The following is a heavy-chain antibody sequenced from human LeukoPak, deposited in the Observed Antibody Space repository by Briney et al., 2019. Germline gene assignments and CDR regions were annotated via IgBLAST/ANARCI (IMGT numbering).Heavy chain of an antibody. Sequence: SETLSLTCAVYGGSFSGYYWSWNRQPPGKGMEWIGEINRSGSTNYNPSLKSRVTISVDTSKNQFSLKLSSVTAADTAVYYCARGQGVAAAQFDYWGQGTLVTVSS. V-gene: IGHV4-34*01. CDR2: INRSGST. CDR1: GGSFSGYY. D-gene: IGHD6-13*01. CDR3: ARGQGVAAAQFDY. J-gene: IGHJ4*02.